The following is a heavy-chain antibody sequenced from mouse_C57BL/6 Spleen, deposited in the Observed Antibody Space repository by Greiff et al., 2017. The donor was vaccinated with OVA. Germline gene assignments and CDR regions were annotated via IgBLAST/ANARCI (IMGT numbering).Heavy chain of an antibody. J-gene: IGHJ1*03. CDR1: GYTFTNYW. V-gene: IGHV1-63*01. CDR3: ARWGSNYGYFDV. Sequence: VQLQQSGAELVRPGTSVKMSCKASGYTFTNYWIGWAKQRPGHGLEWIGDIYPGGGYTNYNEKLKGKATLTADKSSSTAYMQFSSLTSEDSAIYYCARWGSNYGYFDVWGTGTTVTVSS. CDR2: IYPGGGYT. D-gene: IGHD2-5*01.